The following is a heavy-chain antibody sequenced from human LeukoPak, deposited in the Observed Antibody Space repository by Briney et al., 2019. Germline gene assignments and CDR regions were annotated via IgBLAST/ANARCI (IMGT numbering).Heavy chain of an antibody. Sequence: GGSLRLSCAASGFTFSIYSMNWVRQAPGKGPEWLSYISSSSSAIYYADSVKGRLTISRDNAKNSLYLQMNSLRAEDTAVYYCARGRGYPDYWGQGTLVIVSS. V-gene: IGHV3-48*04. CDR2: ISSSSSAI. CDR1: GFTFSIYS. J-gene: IGHJ4*02. D-gene: IGHD3-22*01. CDR3: ARGRGYPDY.